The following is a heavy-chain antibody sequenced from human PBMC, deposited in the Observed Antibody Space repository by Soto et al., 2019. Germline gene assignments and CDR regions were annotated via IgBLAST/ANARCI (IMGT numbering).Heavy chain of an antibody. Sequence: SETLSLTCIVSGGSISIYYWSWIRQPAGKGLEWIGRVYTSGSTNYNPSLKSRVTMSVDTSKNQFSLKLTSVTAADTAVYYCAKDTGYSDAFDIWGQGTMVTVSS. CDR2: VYTSGST. CDR1: GGSISIYY. D-gene: IGHD3-22*01. CDR3: AKDTGYSDAFDI. J-gene: IGHJ3*02. V-gene: IGHV4-4*07.